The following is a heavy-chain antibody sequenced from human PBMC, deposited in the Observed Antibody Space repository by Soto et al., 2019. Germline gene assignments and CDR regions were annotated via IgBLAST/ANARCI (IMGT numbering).Heavy chain of an antibody. V-gene: IGHV4-39*01. CDR1: GGSISSTPYH. J-gene: IGHJ5*02. D-gene: IGHD3-10*01. Sequence: SETLSLTCTVSGGSISSTPYHWAWIRQPPGEGPAWIGSISFDGNTYYNPSLKSRVTISVDTSKNHISLILTSVTAADTALYYCAIRSWAGTAYYDSGLDPWGQGTQVTVSS. CDR3: AIRSWAGTAYYDSGLDP. CDR2: ISFDGNT.